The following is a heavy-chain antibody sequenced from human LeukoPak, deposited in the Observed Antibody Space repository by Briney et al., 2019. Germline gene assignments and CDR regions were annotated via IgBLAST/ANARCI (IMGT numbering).Heavy chain of an antibody. D-gene: IGHD6-13*01. J-gene: IGHJ4*02. CDR2: IKQDGSEK. V-gene: IGHV3-7*04. CDR1: GFTFSSYW. CDR3: ARDWLGIAAAGGEGYFDY. Sequence: GGSLRLSCAASGFTFSSYWMSWVRQAPGKGLEWVANIKQDGSEKYYADSVKGRFTISRDNAKNSLYLQMNSLRAEDTAVYYCARDWLGIAAAGGEGYFDYWGQGTLVTVSS.